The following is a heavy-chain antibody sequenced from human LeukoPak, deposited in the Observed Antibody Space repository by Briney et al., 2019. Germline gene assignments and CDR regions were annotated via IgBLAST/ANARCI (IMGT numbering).Heavy chain of an antibody. CDR2: IFESGST. CDR1: GVSISGSTYF. V-gene: IGHV4-39*01. Sequence: SETLSLTCTVSGVSISGSTYFWGWIRQPPGKGLEWYGSIFESGSTYYNPALKSRVTITVDTSRNQFSLKLTSVTPSDTAVYYCARTGFVGASDHDSFDVWGQGTMVTVSS. J-gene: IGHJ3*01. CDR3: ARTGFVGASDHDSFDV. D-gene: IGHD1-26*01.